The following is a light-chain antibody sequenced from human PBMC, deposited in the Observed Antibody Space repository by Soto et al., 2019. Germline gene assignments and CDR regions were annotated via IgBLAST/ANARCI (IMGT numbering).Light chain of an antibody. J-gene: IGKJ1*01. CDR2: DAS. V-gene: IGKV1-5*01. Sequence: DIQMTQSPSTLSASVGDRVTITCRASQSIRSWLAWYQQKPGKALQLLTYDASNLESGVPSRFSGSGSGTEFTLTISSLQPDDFATYYCQQYDSFSKTFGRGTKVDIK. CDR3: QQYDSFSKT. CDR1: QSIRSW.